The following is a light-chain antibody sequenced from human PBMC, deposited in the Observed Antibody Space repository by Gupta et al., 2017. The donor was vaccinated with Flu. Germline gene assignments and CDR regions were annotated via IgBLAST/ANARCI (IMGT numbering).Light chain of an antibody. V-gene: IGKV3-15*01. J-gene: IGKJ2*01. CDR3: KQESNGHPLYT. Sequence: EIVMTQSPGALSVSPGERATLSCRARQSVSSNLAWYQQKPGQAPRRLIYGASTRANGITARCSGSGGGTEFTLTISSRQSEDFEVYYCKQESNGHPLYTFGQGTXLEIK. CDR2: GAS. CDR1: QSVSSN.